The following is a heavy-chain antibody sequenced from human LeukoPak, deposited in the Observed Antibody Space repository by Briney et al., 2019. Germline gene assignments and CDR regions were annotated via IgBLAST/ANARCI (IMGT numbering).Heavy chain of an antibody. Sequence: GSLRLSCAASGFTFSSYAMSWIRQPPGKGLEWIGEINHSGSTNYNPSLKSRVTISVDTSKNQFSLKLSSVTAADTAVYYCAREENYYDSSGYYRTTMYYFDYWGQGTLVTVSS. CDR1: GFTFSSYA. V-gene: IGHV4-34*01. J-gene: IGHJ4*02. CDR2: INHSGST. CDR3: AREENYYDSSGYYRTTMYYFDY. D-gene: IGHD3-22*01.